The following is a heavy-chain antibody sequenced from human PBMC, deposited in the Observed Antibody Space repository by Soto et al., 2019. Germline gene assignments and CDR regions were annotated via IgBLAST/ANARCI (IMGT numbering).Heavy chain of an antibody. Sequence: SVTLSLTCSVSGASISSGEWWSWVRRSPGKGLEWIGEIFHSGLINYNSSLESRVTMSVDKSNNHVSLEMRSVTAADTAVYYCAGQFGRSYTLSFWGPGTLVTVSS. D-gene: IGHD3-16*01. CDR2: IFHSGLI. CDR3: AGQFGRSYTLSF. V-gene: IGHV4-4*02. CDR1: GASISSGEW. J-gene: IGHJ4*02.